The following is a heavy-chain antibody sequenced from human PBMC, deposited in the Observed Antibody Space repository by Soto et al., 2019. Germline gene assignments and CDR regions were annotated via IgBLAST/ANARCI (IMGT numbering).Heavy chain of an antibody. CDR2: IIVASGRT. Sequence: SVKVSCKTSGFTFTNSAVQWVRQARGQRLEWIGWIIVASGRTNYAREVQERVTISRDTSTRTAYMESSGLRSEDTAVYYCVAELYSGGGCCSFDFWGQGTMVTVSS. V-gene: IGHV1-58*01. CDR1: GFTFTNSA. J-gene: IGHJ3*01. CDR3: VAELYSGGGCCSFDF. D-gene: IGHD2-21*02.